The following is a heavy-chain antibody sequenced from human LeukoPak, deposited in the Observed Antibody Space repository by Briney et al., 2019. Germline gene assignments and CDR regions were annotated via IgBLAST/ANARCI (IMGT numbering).Heavy chain of an antibody. CDR3: ARAPSYYYYGMDV. V-gene: IGHV3-11*01. CDR1: GFTFSDYY. J-gene: IGHJ6*02. CDR2: ISSGGSTI. Sequence: AGGSLRLSCAASGFTFSDYYMSWIRQAPGKGLEWVSYISSGGSTIYYADSVKGRFTISRDNAKNSLYLQMNSLRAEDTAVYYCARAPSYYYYGMDVWGQGTTVTVSS.